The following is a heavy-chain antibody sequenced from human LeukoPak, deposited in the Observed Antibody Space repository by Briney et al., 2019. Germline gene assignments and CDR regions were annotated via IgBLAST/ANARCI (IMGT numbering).Heavy chain of an antibody. CDR2: ISSSGSTI. D-gene: IGHD3-16*02. CDR1: GFTFSDYY. V-gene: IGHV3-11*04. Sequence: GGSLRLSCAASGFTFSDYYMSWIRQAPGKGLEWVSYISSSGSTIYYADSVKGRFTISKDNAKNSLYLQMNSLRAEDTAVYYCARDREYYDYVWGSYPPGYWGQGTLVTVSS. J-gene: IGHJ4*02. CDR3: ARDREYYDYVWGSYPPGY.